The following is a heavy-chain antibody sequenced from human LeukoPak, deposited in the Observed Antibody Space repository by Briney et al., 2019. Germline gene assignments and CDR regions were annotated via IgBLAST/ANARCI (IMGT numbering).Heavy chain of an antibody. CDR3: ATDRAHYYGSGRFGMDV. CDR1: GGSIGSSSYC. V-gene: IGHV4-39*01. J-gene: IGHJ6*02. CDR2: IYYSGST. Sequence: PSETLSLTCTVSGGSIGSSSYCWGWIRQPPGKRLEWVGSIYYSGSTYYNPSLKSRVTISVDTSKNQFSLKLSSVTAADTAVYYCATDRAHYYGSGRFGMDVWGQGTTVTVSS. D-gene: IGHD3-10*01.